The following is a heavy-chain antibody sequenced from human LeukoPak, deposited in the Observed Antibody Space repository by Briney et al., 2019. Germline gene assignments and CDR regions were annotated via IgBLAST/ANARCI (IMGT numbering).Heavy chain of an antibody. D-gene: IGHD6-13*01. V-gene: IGHV3-33*01. Sequence: GGSLRLSCAASGFTFSSFGMHWVRQAPGKGLEWVAVIWYDASNKYYADSVKGRFTISRDNSKNTLLLQMNSLRDDDTAVYYCVRGVGVSRFNYFDPWGQGTLVTVSS. CDR1: GFTFSSFG. J-gene: IGHJ5*02. CDR2: IWYDASNK. CDR3: VRGVGVSRFNYFDP.